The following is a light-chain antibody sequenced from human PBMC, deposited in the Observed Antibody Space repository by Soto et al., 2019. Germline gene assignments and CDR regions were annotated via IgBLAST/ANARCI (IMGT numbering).Light chain of an antibody. J-gene: IGLJ1*01. CDR3: NSYTSRYTFV. CDR1: SSDVGGYNY. CDR2: EVN. V-gene: IGLV2-14*01. Sequence: QSALTQPASVSGSPGQSITISCTGTSSDVGGYNYVSWYQQHPGKAPKLMIYEVNKRPSEVSNRFSGSKSGNTASLTISGLQPEDEADYYCNSYTSRYTFVLGTGTKATVL.